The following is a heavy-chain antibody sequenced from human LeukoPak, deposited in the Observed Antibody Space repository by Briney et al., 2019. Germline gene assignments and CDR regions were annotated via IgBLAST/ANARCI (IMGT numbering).Heavy chain of an antibody. CDR3: ASHDFWSGYYRDY. J-gene: IGHJ4*02. CDR2: IYYSGST. D-gene: IGHD3-3*01. V-gene: IGHV4-39*01. CDR1: GGSISSSSYY. Sequence: KSSETLSLTCTVSGGSISSSSYYWGWIRQPPGKGLEWIGSIYYSGSTYYNPSLKSRVTISVDTSKNQFSLKLSSVTAADTAVYYCASHDFWSGYYRDYWGQGTLVTVSS.